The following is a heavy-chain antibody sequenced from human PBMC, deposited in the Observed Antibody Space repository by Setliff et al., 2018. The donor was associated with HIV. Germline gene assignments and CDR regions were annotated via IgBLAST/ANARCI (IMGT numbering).Heavy chain of an antibody. Sequence: SETLSLTCTVSGDSTRSSSSYWGWIRQPPGKGLEWIGSIYYSGTTYYNPSLKSRVTISVDPSTNQFSLTLNSVTAADTAVYYCARTRGYTYGYIDSWAQGTLVTVS. CDR1: GDSTRSSSSY. D-gene: IGHD5-18*01. CDR3: ARTRGYTYGYIDS. V-gene: IGHV4-39*01. CDR2: IYYSGTT. J-gene: IGHJ4*02.